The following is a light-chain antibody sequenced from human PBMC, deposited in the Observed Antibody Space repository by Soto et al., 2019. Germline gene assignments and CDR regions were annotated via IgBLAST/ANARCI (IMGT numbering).Light chain of an antibody. Sequence: DIQMTQSPSSLSASVGDRITITCQASQGISNSLNWYQHKLGKAPKLLIYHASNVETGVPSRFSGSGSGTDFTLTISRLQPEDFAIYYCQEYDNLPYSFGQGTKLEIK. V-gene: IGKV1-33*01. CDR1: QGISNS. CDR2: HAS. CDR3: QEYDNLPYS. J-gene: IGKJ2*01.